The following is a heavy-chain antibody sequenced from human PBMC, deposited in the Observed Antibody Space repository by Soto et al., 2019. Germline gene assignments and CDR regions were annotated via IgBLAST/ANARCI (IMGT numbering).Heavy chain of an antibody. CDR3: ARGTLV. V-gene: IGHV4-31*03. D-gene: IGHD2-2*01. CDR2: VSYTGNT. J-gene: IGHJ4*02. Sequence: QVQLQESGPGLMQPSQTLSLTCTVSGGSIGSGGYWWSWIRQHPGRGLEWIGFVSYTGNTQYNPSLKSRVNISVDTSTKQFSLKLSSVTAADTAVYYCARGTLVWGQGTLLTVSS. CDR1: GGSIGSGGYW.